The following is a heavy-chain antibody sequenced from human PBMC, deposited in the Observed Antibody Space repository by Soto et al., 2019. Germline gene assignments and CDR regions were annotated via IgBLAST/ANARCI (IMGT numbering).Heavy chain of an antibody. CDR3: DSLLDCSGGSCHLAPCDYPGMDV. V-gene: IGHV1-18*01. CDR2: ISAYNGNT. Sequence: ASVKVSCKASGYTFTSYGISWVRQAPGQGLEWMGCISAYNGNTNYPQKLHGRVTMPTNTSTTTGYMKFQSVHSDAAAVYYCDSLLDCSGGSCHLAPCDYPGMDVWGQGTTVKVSS. D-gene: IGHD2-15*01. CDR1: GYTFTSYG. J-gene: IGHJ6*02.